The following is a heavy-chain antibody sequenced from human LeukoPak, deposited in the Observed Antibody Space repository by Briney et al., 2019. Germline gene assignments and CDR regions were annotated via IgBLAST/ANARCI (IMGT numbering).Heavy chain of an antibody. D-gene: IGHD6-13*01. CDR3: ARDLGDSSSPNNWFDP. V-gene: IGHV3-33*01. CDR2: IWYDGSNK. J-gene: IGHJ5*02. CDR1: GFTFSSYG. Sequence: SLRLSCAASGFTFSSYGMHWVRQAPGKGLEWVAAIWYDGSNKYYADSVKGRFTISRDNSKNTLYLQMNSLRAEDTAVYYCARDLGDSSSPNNWFDPWGQGTLVTVSS.